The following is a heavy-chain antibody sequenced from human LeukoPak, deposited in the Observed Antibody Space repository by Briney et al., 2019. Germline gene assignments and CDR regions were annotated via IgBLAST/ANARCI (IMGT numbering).Heavy chain of an antibody. CDR1: GFSFSGYV. J-gene: IGHJ4*02. D-gene: IGHD3-22*01. V-gene: IGHV3-23*01. Sequence: GGSLRLSCAASGFSFSGYVMSWVRQAPGKGLEWVSSVTGTGGSTFYADSVKGRFTISRDNSKNTLNLQMNSLRAEDTAVYYCAKRRNSYDSGGSTDHWGQGTLVIVSS. CDR3: AKRRNSYDSGGSTDH. CDR2: VTGTGGST.